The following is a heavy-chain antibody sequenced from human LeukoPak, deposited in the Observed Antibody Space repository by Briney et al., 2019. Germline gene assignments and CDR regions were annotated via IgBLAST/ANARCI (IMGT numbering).Heavy chain of an antibody. J-gene: IGHJ4*02. CDR2: IYYSGST. D-gene: IGHD5-18*01. CDR1: GGSISSYY. V-gene: IGHV4-59*01. Sequence: PSETLSLTCTVSGGSISSYYWSWIRQPPGKGLEWIGYIYYSGSTNYNPSLKSRVTTSVDTSKNQFSLKLSSVTAADTAVYYCARARYSYALNFDYWGQGTLVTVSS. CDR3: ARARYSYALNFDY.